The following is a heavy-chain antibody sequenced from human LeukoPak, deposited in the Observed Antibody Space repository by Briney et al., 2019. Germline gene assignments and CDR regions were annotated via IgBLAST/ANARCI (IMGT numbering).Heavy chain of an antibody. CDR1: GGSVINTNW. V-gene: IGHV4-4*02. CDR2: VHLDGRT. D-gene: IGHD3-3*01. J-gene: IGHJ4*02. Sequence: SETLSLTRGVSGGSVINTNWWTWVRQPPGKGLEWIGEVHLDGRTNYNPSLESRLAMSVDVSENQVSLKLTSVTAADTAVYYCAREGGFYRPLDYSGQGTLVTVSS. CDR3: AREGGFYRPLDY.